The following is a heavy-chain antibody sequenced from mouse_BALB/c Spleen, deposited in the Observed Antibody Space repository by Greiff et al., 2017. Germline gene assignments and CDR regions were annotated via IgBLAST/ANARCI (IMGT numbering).Heavy chain of an antibody. Sequence: EVQLQQSGPELVKPGASVKISCKASGYSFTGYYMHWVKQSHVKSLEWIGRINPYNGATSYNQNFKDKASLTVDKSSSTAYMELHSLTSEDSAVYYCAREDGFNDYWGQGTTLTVSS. D-gene: IGHD2-3*01. CDR2: INPYNGAT. CDR3: AREDGFNDY. V-gene: IGHV1-31*01. J-gene: IGHJ2*01. CDR1: GYSFTGYY.